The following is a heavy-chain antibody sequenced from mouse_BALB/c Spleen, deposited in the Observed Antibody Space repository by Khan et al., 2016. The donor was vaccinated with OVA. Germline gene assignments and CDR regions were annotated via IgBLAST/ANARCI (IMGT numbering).Heavy chain of an antibody. Sequence: EVQLQESGPGLVKPSQSLSLSCTVTGYTITSDYAWNWIRQFPGNKLEWMGDISYSGRTSYNPYLKSRISITRDTSKNKFFLQFNSVTTEATATYYCSRSVTSTTGVATAFAYWGQGTTLTVSS. J-gene: IGHJ2*01. CDR1: GYTITSDYA. CDR2: ISYSGRT. D-gene: IGHD1-1*01. CDR3: SRSVTSTTGVATAFAY. V-gene: IGHV3-2*02.